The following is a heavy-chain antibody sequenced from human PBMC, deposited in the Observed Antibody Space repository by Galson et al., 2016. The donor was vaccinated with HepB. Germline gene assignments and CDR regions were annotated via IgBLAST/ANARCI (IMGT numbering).Heavy chain of an antibody. J-gene: IGHJ4*02. V-gene: IGHV3-30*18. CDR1: GFIFSGYG. CDR2: DSMDGRRK. Sequence: SLRLSCAASGFIFSGYGMHWVRQAPGKGLEWVAADSMDGRRKFYSDSVRGRFTISRDNSNNMLFLQMDSLRPDDTAVYYCAKRHEFCPPVGCSVDYWGQGTLVSVSS. CDR3: AKRHEFCPPVGCSVDY. D-gene: IGHD3-10*02.